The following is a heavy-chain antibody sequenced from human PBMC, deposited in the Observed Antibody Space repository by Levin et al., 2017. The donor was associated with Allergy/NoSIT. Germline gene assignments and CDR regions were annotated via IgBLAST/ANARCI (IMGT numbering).Heavy chain of an antibody. V-gene: IGHV1-46*01. Sequence: PGGSLRLSCKTSGYPFTSYYIHWVRQAPGQGLEWVGIINPTTGVANYAQNFQGRVTLTRDTSTTTVYMELSSPTSDDTAVYYCAKEYSSGWSVASWGQGTLVTVSS. CDR1: GYPFTSYY. CDR2: INPTTGVA. CDR3: AKEYSSGWSVAS. J-gene: IGHJ5*01. D-gene: IGHD6-19*01.